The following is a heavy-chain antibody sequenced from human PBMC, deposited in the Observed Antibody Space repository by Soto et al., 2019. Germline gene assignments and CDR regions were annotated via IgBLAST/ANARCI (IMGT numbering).Heavy chain of an antibody. CDR3: AKDLNAHGGMDV. Sequence: AGGSLRLSCAASGFTFSSYSMNWVRQAPGKGLEWVSSISSSSSYIYYADSVKGRFTISRDSSKNTLYLQMNSLRAEDTAVYYCAKDLNAHGGMDVWGQGTTVTVSS. CDR1: GFTFSSYS. J-gene: IGHJ6*02. V-gene: IGHV3-21*01. CDR2: ISSSSSYI.